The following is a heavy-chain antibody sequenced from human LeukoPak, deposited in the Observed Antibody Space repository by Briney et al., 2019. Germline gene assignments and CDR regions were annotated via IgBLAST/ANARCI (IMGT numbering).Heavy chain of an antibody. D-gene: IGHD1-26*01. CDR3: ARVKTGGGFDY. CDR2: IYYSGST. J-gene: IGHJ4*02. Sequence: PSETLSLTCTVFGGSISSHYWSWIRQPPGKGLEWIGYIYYSGSTNYNPSLKSRVTISVDTSKNQFSLKLSSVTAADTAVYYCARVKTGGGFDYWGQGTLVTVSS. V-gene: IGHV4-59*11. CDR1: GGSISSHY.